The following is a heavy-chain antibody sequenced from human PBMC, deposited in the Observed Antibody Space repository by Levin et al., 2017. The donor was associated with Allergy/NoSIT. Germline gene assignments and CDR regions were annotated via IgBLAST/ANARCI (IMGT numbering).Heavy chain of an antibody. Sequence: GESLKISCKASGYTFTSYYMHWVRQAPGQGLEWMGIINPSGGSTSYAQKFQGRVTMTRDTSTSTVYMELSSLRSEDTAVYYCARDIVATISGPLYYFDYWGQGTLVTVSS. V-gene: IGHV1-46*01. J-gene: IGHJ4*02. CDR1: GYTFTSYY. CDR3: ARDIVATISGPLYYFDY. CDR2: INPSGGST. D-gene: IGHD5-12*01.